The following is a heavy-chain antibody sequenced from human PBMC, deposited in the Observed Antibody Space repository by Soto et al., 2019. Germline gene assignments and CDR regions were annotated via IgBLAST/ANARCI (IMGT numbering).Heavy chain of an antibody. V-gene: IGHV1-18*01. J-gene: IGHJ6*02. CDR1: GYTFTSYG. D-gene: IGHD1-1*01. Sequence: ASVKVSCKASGYTFTSYGISWVRQAPGQGLEWMGWISAYNGNTNYAQKLQGRVTMTTDTSTSTAYMELRSLRSDDTAVYYCARVIREPNYWYGMDVWGQGTTVTVSS. CDR3: ARVIREPNYWYGMDV. CDR2: ISAYNGNT.